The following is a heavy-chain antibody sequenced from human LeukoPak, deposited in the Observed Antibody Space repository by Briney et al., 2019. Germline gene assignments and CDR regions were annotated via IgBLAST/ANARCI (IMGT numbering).Heavy chain of an antibody. J-gene: IGHJ5*02. CDR3: ARIPSKSWFGKGNYWFDP. CDR1: GFTVSSNY. Sequence: PGGSLRLSCAASGFTVSSNYMSWVRQAPGKGLEWVSVIYSGGSTYYADSVKGRFTISRDNSKNTLYLQMNSLRAEDTAVYYCARIPSKSWFGKGNYWFDPWGQGTLVTVSS. D-gene: IGHD3-16*01. V-gene: IGHV3-53*01. CDR2: IYSGGST.